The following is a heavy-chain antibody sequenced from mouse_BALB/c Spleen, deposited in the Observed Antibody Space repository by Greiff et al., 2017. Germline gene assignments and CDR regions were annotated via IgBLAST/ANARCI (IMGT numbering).Heavy chain of an antibody. V-gene: IGHV5-9*03. CDR2: ISSGGGNT. J-gene: IGHJ2*01. D-gene: IGHD2-1*01. CDR3: ARYGNPYFDY. CDR1: GFTFSSYT. Sequence: EVMLVESGGGLVKPGGSLKLSCAASGFTFSSYTMSWVRQTPEKRLEWVATISSGGGNTYYPDSVKGRFTISRDNAKNNLYLQMSSLRSEDTALYYCARYGNPYFDYWGQGTTLTVSS.